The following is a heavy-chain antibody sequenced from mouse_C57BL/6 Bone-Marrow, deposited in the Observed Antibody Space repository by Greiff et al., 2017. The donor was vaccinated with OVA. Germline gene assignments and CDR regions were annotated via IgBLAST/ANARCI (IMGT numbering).Heavy chain of an antibody. Sequence: EVQLVESGGDLVKPGGSLKLSCAASGFTFSSYGMSWVRQTPDKRLEWVATISSGGSYTYYPDSVKGRFTISRDNAKNTLYLQMSSLKSEDTAMYYCATHGDYWGQGTLVTVSA. D-gene: IGHD1-1*01. CDR1: GFTFSSYG. J-gene: IGHJ3*01. CDR2: ISSGGSYT. CDR3: ATHGDY. V-gene: IGHV5-6*01.